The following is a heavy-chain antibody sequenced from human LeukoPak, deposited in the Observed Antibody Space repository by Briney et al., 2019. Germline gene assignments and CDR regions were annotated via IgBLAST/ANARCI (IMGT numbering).Heavy chain of an antibody. Sequence: SGGSLRLSCAASGFTVSSNYMSWVRQAPGKGLEWVSVIYSGGSTYYADSVKGRFTISRDNAKNSLYLQMNSLRAEDTAIYYCTRVGYIDEGIDYWGQGTLVTVSS. J-gene: IGHJ4*02. CDR2: IYSGGST. CDR3: TRVGYIDEGIDY. D-gene: IGHD5-24*01. V-gene: IGHV3-53*01. CDR1: GFTVSSNY.